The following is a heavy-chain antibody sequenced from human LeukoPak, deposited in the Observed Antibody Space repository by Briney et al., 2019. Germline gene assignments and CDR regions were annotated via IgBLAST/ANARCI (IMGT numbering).Heavy chain of an antibody. CDR1: GFTFCSYW. CDR2: IKQDGSEK. V-gene: IGHV3-7*01. Sequence: GGSLRLSCAVSGFTFCSYWMGWVRQAPGKGLEWVANIKQDGSEKYYVDSVKGRFTISRDNAKNSLYLQMNSLRAEDTAVYYCARDSSFLGVFDYWGQGTLVTVSS. CDR3: ARDSSFLGVFDY. D-gene: IGHD3-3*02. J-gene: IGHJ4*02.